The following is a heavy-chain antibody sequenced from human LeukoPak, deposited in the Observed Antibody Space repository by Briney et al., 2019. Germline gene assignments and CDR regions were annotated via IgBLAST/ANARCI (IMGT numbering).Heavy chain of an antibody. Sequence: PSETLSLTCTVSGGSISSYYWSWIRQPPGKGLEWIGYIYYSGSTNYNPSLKSRVTISVDTSKNQFSLKLSSVTAADTAVYYCARLAYSSDWSGYYYMDVWGIGATVTISS. D-gene: IGHD6-19*01. V-gene: IGHV4-59*01. J-gene: IGHJ6*03. CDR3: ARLAYSSDWSGYYYMDV. CDR1: GGSISSYY. CDR2: IYYSGST.